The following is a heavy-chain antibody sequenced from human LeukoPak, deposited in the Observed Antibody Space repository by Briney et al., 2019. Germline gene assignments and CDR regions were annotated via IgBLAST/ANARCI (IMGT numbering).Heavy chain of an antibody. CDR1: GGSISSSNW. CDR2: IYHSGST. J-gene: IGHJ5*02. Sequence: SGTLSLTCAVSGGSISSSNWWSWVRQPPGKGLEWIGKIYHSGSTNYDPSLKSRVTISVDKSNNQFSLKLSSVTAADTAVYYCAKEVQLERRNWFDPWGQGTLVTVSS. CDR3: AKEVQLERRNWFDP. D-gene: IGHD1-1*01. V-gene: IGHV4-4*02.